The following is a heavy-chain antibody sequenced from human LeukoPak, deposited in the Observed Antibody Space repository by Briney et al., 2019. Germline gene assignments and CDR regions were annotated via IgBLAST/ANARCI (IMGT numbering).Heavy chain of an antibody. CDR1: GGSFSGYY. V-gene: IGHV4-59*01. D-gene: IGHD3-22*01. CDR3: ARDRADSSGYYYFDY. J-gene: IGHJ4*02. CDR2: IYYSGST. Sequence: SETLSLTCAVYGGSFSGYYWSWIRQPPGKGLEWIGYIYYSGSTNYNPSLKSRVTISVDTSKNQFSLKLSSVTAADTAVYYCARDRADSSGYYYFDYWGQGTLVTVSS.